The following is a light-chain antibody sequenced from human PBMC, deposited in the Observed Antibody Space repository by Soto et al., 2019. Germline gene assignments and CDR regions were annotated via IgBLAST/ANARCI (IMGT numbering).Light chain of an antibody. V-gene: IGKV1-5*01. J-gene: IGKJ1*01. CDR1: QSITTW. CDR2: DVS. Sequence: DIQMTQSPSTVSAYVGDSVTITCRASQSITTWLAWYQQRPGKAPKLLIYDVSSLQSGVPSRFSGSGSGTEFTLTISSLQPDDFANYYCQHYTMYSQWKFGKGTKVDIX. CDR3: QHYTMYSQWK.